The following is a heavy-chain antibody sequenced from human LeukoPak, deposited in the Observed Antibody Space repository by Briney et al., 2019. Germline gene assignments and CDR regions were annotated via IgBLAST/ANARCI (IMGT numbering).Heavy chain of an antibody. D-gene: IGHD5-18*01. CDR2: ITPISGRT. J-gene: IGHJ4*02. CDR1: GYTFTGHS. CDR3: VTDRSYGLLGR. Sequence: LEASLRVSCKASGYTFTGHSLHWVRQAPGQGLEWMGYITPISGRTDYAQKFQGRVTMTRDTSINTAYMELSSLSSEDTAVYYCVTDRSYGLLGRWGQGTLVTVSS. V-gene: IGHV1-2*03.